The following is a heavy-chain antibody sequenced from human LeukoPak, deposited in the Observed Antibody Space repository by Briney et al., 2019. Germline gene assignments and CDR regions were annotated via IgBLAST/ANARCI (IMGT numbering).Heavy chain of an antibody. CDR1: GGSFSGYY. CDR3: ARGHWSSSCIDY. D-gene: IGHD6-13*01. V-gene: IGHV4-34*01. CDR2: INHSGST. Sequence: SETLSLTCAVYGGSFSGYYWSWIRQPPGKGLEWIGEINHSGSTNYNPSLKSRVTISVDTSKNQFSLKLSSVTAADTAVYYCARGHWSSSCIDYWGQGTLVTVSS. J-gene: IGHJ4*02.